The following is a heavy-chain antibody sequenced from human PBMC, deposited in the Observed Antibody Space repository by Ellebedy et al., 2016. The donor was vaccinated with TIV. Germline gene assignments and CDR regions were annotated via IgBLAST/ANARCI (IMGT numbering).Heavy chain of an antibody. V-gene: IGHV3-30-3*01. Sequence: GESLKISCAASGFIFSSYAMHWVRQAPGKGLEWVAVISYDGSNIYYADSVKGRFTISRDNSKNTLYLQMNSLRAEDTAVYYCTRIHCSTTASYNYHGMDVWGQGTTVTVSS. D-gene: IGHD2-2*01. J-gene: IGHJ6*02. CDR3: TRIHCSTTASYNYHGMDV. CDR1: GFIFSSYA. CDR2: ISYDGSNI.